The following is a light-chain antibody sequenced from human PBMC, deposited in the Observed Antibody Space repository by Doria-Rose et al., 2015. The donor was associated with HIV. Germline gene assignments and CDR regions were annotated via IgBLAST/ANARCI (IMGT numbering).Light chain of an antibody. V-gene: IGKV1-5*03. J-gene: IGKJ1*01. CDR2: KAS. CDR1: QSISNW. CDR3: QHFDKYFSWT. Sequence: DIRMTQSPSTLSASVGDGVIITCRASQSISNWLAWYQQKPGQATKLLIYKASTLQSGVPSRFRGSGSGTEFTLTINSLQPDDFATYYCQHFDKYFSWTFGHGTKVDIK.